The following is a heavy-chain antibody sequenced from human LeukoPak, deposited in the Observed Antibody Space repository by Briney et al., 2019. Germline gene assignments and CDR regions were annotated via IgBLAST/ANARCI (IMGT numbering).Heavy chain of an antibody. D-gene: IGHD4-17*01. Sequence: GGSLRLSCAAAGSTFNSHWMHWVRQAPGKGLVWVSRINSDGSNTNYADSVKGRFTISRDNAKNTLYLQMNSLRVEDTAVYYCTRKAAGPDGDVDYWGQGTLVTVSS. V-gene: IGHV3-74*01. CDR2: INSDGSNT. J-gene: IGHJ4*02. CDR1: GSTFNSHW. CDR3: TRKAAGPDGDVDY.